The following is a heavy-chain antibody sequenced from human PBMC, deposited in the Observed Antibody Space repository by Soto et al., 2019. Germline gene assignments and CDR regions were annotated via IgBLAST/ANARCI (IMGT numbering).Heavy chain of an antibody. V-gene: IGHV3-23*01. Sequence: GGSLRLSCAASGFTFSSYAMSWVRQAPGKGLEWVSAISGSGGSTYYADSVKGRFTISRDNSKNTLYLQMNSLRAEDTAVYYCAHRRMDYDFYGGYTYGPGDYWGQGDLVTV. CDR2: ISGSGGST. J-gene: IGHJ4*02. CDR1: GFTFSSYA. D-gene: IGHD5-18*01. CDR3: AHRRMDYDFYGGYTYGPGDY.